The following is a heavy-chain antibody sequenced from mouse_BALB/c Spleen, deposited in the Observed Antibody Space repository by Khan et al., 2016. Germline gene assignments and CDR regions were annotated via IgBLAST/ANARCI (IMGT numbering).Heavy chain of an antibody. J-gene: IGHJ4*01. CDR3: AKLGYDGTMDY. V-gene: IGHV4-1*02. CDR1: GFDFSRYW. CDR2: INPDSSTI. Sequence: EVKLLESGGGLVRPGGSLKLSCAASGFDFSRYWMSWVRQAPGKGLEWIGEINPDSSTINYTPSLKDKFIISRDNAKNTLYLQMSKVRSEDTALNYCAKLGYDGTMDYWGQGTSVTVSS. D-gene: IGHD2-2*01.